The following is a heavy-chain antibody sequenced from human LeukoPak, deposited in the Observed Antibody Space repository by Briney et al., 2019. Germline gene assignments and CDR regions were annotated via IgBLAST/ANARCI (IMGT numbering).Heavy chain of an antibody. CDR2: IGTAGDT. V-gene: IGHV3-13*01. D-gene: IGHD4-23*01. CDR1: GFTFSSYD. CDR3: ARDGGNVPFDY. J-gene: IGHJ4*02. Sequence: GGSLRLSCAASGFTFSSYDMHWVRQATGKGLEWVSAIGTAGDTYYPGSVKGRFTISRENAKNSLYLQMNSLRAGDTAVYYCARDGGNVPFDYWGQGTLVTVSS.